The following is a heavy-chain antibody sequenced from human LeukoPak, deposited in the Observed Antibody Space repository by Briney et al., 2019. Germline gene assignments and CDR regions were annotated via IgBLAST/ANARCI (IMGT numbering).Heavy chain of an antibody. V-gene: IGHV3-30*18. J-gene: IGHJ5*01. Sequence: GGSLRLSCAASGFTFSSYGMHWVRQAPGKGLEWVAVISDDGSDKYYVDSVKGRFTISRDNSKNTVYLQMDSLRAEDTAVYYCAKDARASDGPLTFGGVVVSWFDSWGQGTLVTVSS. CDR1: GFTFSSYG. D-gene: IGHD3-16*02. CDR3: AKDARASDGPLTFGGVVVSWFDS. CDR2: ISDDGSDK.